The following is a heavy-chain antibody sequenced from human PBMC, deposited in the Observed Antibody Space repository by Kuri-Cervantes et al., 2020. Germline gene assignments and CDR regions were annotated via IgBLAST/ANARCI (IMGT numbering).Heavy chain of an antibody. J-gene: IGHJ4*02. CDR2: ISSSSSTI. V-gene: IGHV3-48*01. D-gene: IGHD4-17*01. CDR1: GFTFSSYS. Sequence: GGSLRLSCAASGFTFSSYSMNWVRQAPGKGLEWVSYISSSSSTIYYADSVKGRFTISRDNAKNSLYLQMNSLRAEDTAVYYCAKSSYGDYYYWGQGTLVTVSS. CDR3: AKSSYGDYYY.